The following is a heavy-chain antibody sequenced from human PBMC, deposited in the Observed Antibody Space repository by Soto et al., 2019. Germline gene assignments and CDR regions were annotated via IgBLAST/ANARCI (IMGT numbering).Heavy chain of an antibody. J-gene: IGHJ5*02. CDR1: GYTFTSYG. D-gene: IGHD2-15*01. V-gene: IGHV1-18*01. Sequence: ASVKVSCKASGYTFTSYGISWVRQAPGQGLEWMGWISAYNGNTNYAQKLQGRVTMTTDTSTSTAYMELRSLRSDDTAVYYCARTSQDPRIYNWFDPWGQGTLVTVSS. CDR3: ARTSQDPRIYNWFDP. CDR2: ISAYNGNT.